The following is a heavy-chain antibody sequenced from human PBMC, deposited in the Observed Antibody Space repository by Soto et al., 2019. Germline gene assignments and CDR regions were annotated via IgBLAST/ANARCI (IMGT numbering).Heavy chain of an antibody. CDR2: IWYDGSNK. V-gene: IGHV3-33*01. CDR3: ARDLISLGRGMDV. Sequence: PGXSLRLSCAASGFTFSSYGMHWVRQAPGKGLEWVAVIWYDGSNKYYADSVKGRFTISRDNSKNTLYLQMNSLRAEDTAVYYCARDLISLGRGMDVWGEGTTVTXSS. J-gene: IGHJ6*04. D-gene: IGHD3-16*01. CDR1: GFTFSSYG.